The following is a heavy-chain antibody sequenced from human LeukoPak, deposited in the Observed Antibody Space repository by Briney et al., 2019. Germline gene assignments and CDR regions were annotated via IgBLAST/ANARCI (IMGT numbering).Heavy chain of an antibody. Sequence: GGSLRLSCAASGFTFSSYSMNWVRQAPGKGLEWVSSISSSSSYIYYADSVKGRFPISRDNAKNSLYLQMNSLRAEDTAGYYCARDSGSYYDSSGYYGDAFDIWGQGTMVTVSS. CDR2: ISSSSSYI. D-gene: IGHD3-22*01. J-gene: IGHJ3*02. CDR3: ARDSGSYYDSSGYYGDAFDI. V-gene: IGHV3-21*01. CDR1: GFTFSSYS.